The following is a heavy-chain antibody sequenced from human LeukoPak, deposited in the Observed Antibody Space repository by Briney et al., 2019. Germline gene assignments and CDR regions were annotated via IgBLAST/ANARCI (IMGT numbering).Heavy chain of an antibody. CDR1: GFXFINYA. D-gene: IGHD1-26*01. V-gene: IGHV3-23*01. J-gene: IGHJ4*02. CDR2: ISGTGGST. CDR3: AIFSLGRGFDY. Sequence: PGGSLGLSCAASGFXFINYAISWVRQAPGKGQEWVSAISGTGGSTYYADSVKGRFTISRDNSKNTLYLQMNSLRAEDTAVYYCAIFSLGRGFDYWGQGTLVTVSS.